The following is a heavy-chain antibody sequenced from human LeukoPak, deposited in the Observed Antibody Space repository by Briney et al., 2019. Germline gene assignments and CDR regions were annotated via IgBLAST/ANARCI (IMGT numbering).Heavy chain of an antibody. CDR1: GFTFSSYE. D-gene: IGHD5-24*01. V-gene: IGHV3-48*03. Sequence: GGSLRLSCAASGFTFSSYEMNWVRQAPGKGLEWVPYISSSGSTIYYADSVKGRFTISRDNSKNTLYLQMNSLRAEDTAVYYCARDLVEMATMVDYWGQGTLVTVSS. CDR2: ISSSGSTI. J-gene: IGHJ4*02. CDR3: ARDLVEMATMVDY.